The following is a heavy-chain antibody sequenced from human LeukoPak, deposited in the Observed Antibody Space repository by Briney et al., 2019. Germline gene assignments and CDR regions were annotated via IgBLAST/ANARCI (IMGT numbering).Heavy chain of an antibody. V-gene: IGHV4-59*01. CDR3: ARGHGDPPGSLDY. Sequence: SETLSLTCTVSGGSISSYYWSWIRQPPGKGLEWIGYIYYSGSTNYNPSLKSRVTISVDTSKNQFSLKLSSVTAADTAVYYCARGHGDPPGSLDYWGQGTLVTVSS. J-gene: IGHJ4*02. CDR1: GGSISSYY. D-gene: IGHD4-17*01. CDR2: IYYSGST.